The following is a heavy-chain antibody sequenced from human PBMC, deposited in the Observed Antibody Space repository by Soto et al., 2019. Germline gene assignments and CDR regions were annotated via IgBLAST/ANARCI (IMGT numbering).Heavy chain of an antibody. CDR3: ARDLVAAAGTVWFDP. CDR1: GYTFTGYY. D-gene: IGHD6-13*01. Sequence: QVQLVQSGAEVKKPGASVKVSCKASGYTFTGYYMHWVRQAPGQGLERMGWINPHSAGTNYAQKFQGWVTITTDTSISTAYIELSRLRYDDTAVYYWARDLVAAAGTVWFDPLGQGTLVTVSS. V-gene: IGHV1-2*04. CDR2: INPHSAGT. J-gene: IGHJ5*02.